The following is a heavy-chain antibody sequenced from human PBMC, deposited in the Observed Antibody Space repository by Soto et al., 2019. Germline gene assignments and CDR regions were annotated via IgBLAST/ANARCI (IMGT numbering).Heavy chain of an antibody. V-gene: IGHV3-21*01. Sequence: EVQLVESGGGLVKPGGSLRLSCAASGFTFSSYSMNWVRQAPGKGLEWVSSISSSSSYIYYADSVKGRFTISTDNAKNSLYQQMNSLKAEDTAVYYCARVAAGTSDAFDIWGQGTMVTVSS. CDR2: ISSSSSYI. J-gene: IGHJ3*02. CDR1: GFTFSSYS. D-gene: IGHD6-13*01. CDR3: ARVAAGTSDAFDI.